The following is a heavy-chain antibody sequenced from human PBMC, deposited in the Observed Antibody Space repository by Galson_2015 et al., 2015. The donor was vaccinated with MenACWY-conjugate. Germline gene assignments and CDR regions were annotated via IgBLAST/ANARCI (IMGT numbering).Heavy chain of an antibody. D-gene: IGHD3-3*01. V-gene: IGHV3-30*03. CDR3: AREGNDYDFWSTYYYYFDY. CDR2: ISYDGSNK. CDR1: GFTLSSYG. Sequence: SLRLSCAASGFTLSSYGMHWVRQAAGKGLEWVAVISYDGSNKYYADSVKGRFTISRDSSKKTLYLQTNSLRAEDTAVYYCAREGNDYDFWSTYYYYFDYWGQGTLVTVSS. J-gene: IGHJ4*02.